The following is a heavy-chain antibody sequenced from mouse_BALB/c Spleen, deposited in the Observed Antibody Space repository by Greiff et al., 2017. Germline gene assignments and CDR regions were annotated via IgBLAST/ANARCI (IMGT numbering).Heavy chain of an antibody. J-gene: IGHJ4*01. CDR2: ISSGSSTI. CDR3: ARWEAMDY. D-gene: IGHD4-1*01. Sequence: EVHLEESGGGLVQPGASRKLSCAASGYTFSSFGMHWVRQAPEKGLEWVAYISSGSSTIYYADTVKGRFTISRDNPKNTLFLQMTSLRSEDTAVYYCARWEAMDYWGQGTSVTVSS. CDR1: GYTFSSFG. V-gene: IGHV5-17*02.